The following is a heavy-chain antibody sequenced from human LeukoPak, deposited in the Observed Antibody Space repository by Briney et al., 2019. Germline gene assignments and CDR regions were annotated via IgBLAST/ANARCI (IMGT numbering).Heavy chain of an antibody. CDR1: GYTFTNYG. CDR2: ISAHNGNT. D-gene: IGHD1-26*01. Sequence: GASVKVSCKASGYTFTNYGITWVRQAPGQGLDGMGWISAHNGNTNYAQNLQDRVTMAIDTSTTTAYVELRNLRSDDTAVYYCARGRGTYYYFDSWGQGALVTVSS. V-gene: IGHV1-18*01. J-gene: IGHJ4*02. CDR3: ARGRGTYYYFDS.